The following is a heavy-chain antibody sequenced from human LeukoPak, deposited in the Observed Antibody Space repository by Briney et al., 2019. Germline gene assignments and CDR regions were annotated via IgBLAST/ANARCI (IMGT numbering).Heavy chain of an antibody. CDR2: IYYSGST. CDR3: ARYWGSDFFDY. Sequence: SETLSLTFTVSGGSISSSSYYWGWIRQPPGKGLEWIGSIYYSGSTYYNPSLKSRVTISVDTSKNQFSLKLSSVTAADTAVYYCARYWGSDFFDYWGQGTLVTVSS. CDR1: GGSISSSSYY. J-gene: IGHJ4*02. D-gene: IGHD7-27*01. V-gene: IGHV4-39*07.